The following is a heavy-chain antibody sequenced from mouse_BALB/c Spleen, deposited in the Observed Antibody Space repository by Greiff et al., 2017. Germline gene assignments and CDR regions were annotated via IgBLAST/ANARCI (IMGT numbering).Heavy chain of an antibody. CDR1: GFTFSSYG. CDR2: ISSGGSYT. CDR3: ARYGNYGGTYYFDY. Sequence: DVKLVESGGDLVKPGGSLKLSCAASGFTFSSYGMSWVRQTPDKRLEWVATISSGGSYTYYPDSVKGRFTISRDNAKNTLYLQMSSLRSEDTAMYYCARYGNYGGTYYFDYWGQGTTLTVSS. D-gene: IGHD2-1*01. J-gene: IGHJ2*01. V-gene: IGHV5-6*02.